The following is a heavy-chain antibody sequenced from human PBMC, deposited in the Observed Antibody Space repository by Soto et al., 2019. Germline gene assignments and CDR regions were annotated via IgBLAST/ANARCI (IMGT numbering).Heavy chain of an antibody. CDR1: GGSISSHY. J-gene: IGHJ3*02. CDR3: ARDSTSSDAFDI. V-gene: IGHV4-59*11. Sequence: PSETLSLTCTVSGGSISSHYWSWIRQPPGQGLEWIGYIYYSGSTNYNPSLKSRVTISVDTSKNQFSLKLSSATAADTAVYYCARDSTSSDAFDIWGQGTMVTVSS. CDR2: IYYSGST. D-gene: IGHD6-6*01.